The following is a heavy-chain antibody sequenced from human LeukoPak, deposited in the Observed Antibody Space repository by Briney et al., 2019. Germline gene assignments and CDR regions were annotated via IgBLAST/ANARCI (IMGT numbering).Heavy chain of an antibody. CDR2: IYYSGST. Sequence: SETLSLTCTVSGGSISSYYWSWIRQPPGKGLEWIGYIYYSGSTNYNPSLKSRVTISVDTSKNQFSLKLSSVTAADTAVYYCAREGDTAMVRGNYYYYYYMDVWGKGTTVTVSS. J-gene: IGHJ6*03. D-gene: IGHD5-18*01. CDR1: GGSISSYY. CDR3: AREGDTAMVRGNYYYYYYMDV. V-gene: IGHV4-59*12.